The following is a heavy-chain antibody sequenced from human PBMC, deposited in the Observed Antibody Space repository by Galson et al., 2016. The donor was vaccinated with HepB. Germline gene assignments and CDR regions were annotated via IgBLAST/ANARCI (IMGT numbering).Heavy chain of an antibody. V-gene: IGHV2-5*02. CDR3: AHTRFEPHVETTLVTHFDF. Sequence: PALVKPTQTLTLTCNLSGFSLTTGGVGVGWIRQPPGMALEWLALVYWDDDKRINPSLKNRLTITKDTSKTQVVLTVTNMDPVDTATYYCAHTRFEPHVETTLVTHFDFWGQGTLVTVSS. CDR1: GFSLTTGGVG. CDR2: VYWDDDK. D-gene: IGHD5-18*01. J-gene: IGHJ4*02.